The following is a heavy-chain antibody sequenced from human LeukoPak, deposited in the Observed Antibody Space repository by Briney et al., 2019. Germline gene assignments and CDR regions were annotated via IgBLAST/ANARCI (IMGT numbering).Heavy chain of an antibody. V-gene: IGHV3-9*01. CDR1: GFTFDDYA. CDR3: ARDLGQYYDTSDNWFDP. Sequence: GGSLRLSCAASGFTFDDYAMQWVRQAPGRGLEWVSGISWNSGSIGYADSVKGRFTISRDNAKNTLNLQMNSLRAEDTAVYYCARDLGQYYDTSDNWFDPWGQGTLVTVSS. CDR2: ISWNSGSI. J-gene: IGHJ5*02. D-gene: IGHD3-22*01.